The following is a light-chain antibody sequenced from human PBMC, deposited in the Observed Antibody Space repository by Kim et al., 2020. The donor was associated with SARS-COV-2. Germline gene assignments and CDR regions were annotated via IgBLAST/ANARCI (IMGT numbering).Light chain of an antibody. CDR1: SLRRYY. V-gene: IGLV3-19*01. J-gene: IGLJ2*01. CDR3: KSRDSSGKVV. CDR2: GKN. Sequence: SYELTQDPAVSVALGQTVRITCQGDSLRRYYASWYQQKPGQAPVLVIYGKNNRPSGIPDRFSGSSSGNTASLTITGAQAEEEADYYCKSRDSSGKVVFCGGTQLTVL.